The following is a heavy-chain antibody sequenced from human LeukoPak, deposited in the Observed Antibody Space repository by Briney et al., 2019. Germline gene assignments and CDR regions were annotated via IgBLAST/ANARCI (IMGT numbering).Heavy chain of an antibody. V-gene: IGHV4-30-2*01. CDR1: GGSISSGGYS. Sequence: SETLSLTCAVSGGSISSGGYSWSWIRQPPGKGLEWIGYIYHSGSTYYDPSLKSRVTISVDRSKNQFSLRLSSVTAADTAVYYCARDMRKYFDYWGQGTLVTVSS. J-gene: IGHJ4*02. CDR2: IYHSGST. CDR3: ARDMRKYFDY.